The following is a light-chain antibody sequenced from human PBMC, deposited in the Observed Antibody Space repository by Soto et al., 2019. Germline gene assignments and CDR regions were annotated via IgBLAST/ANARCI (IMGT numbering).Light chain of an antibody. J-gene: IGLJ3*02. CDR1: NSNLGAGYD. V-gene: IGLV1-40*01. CDR2: GNR. Sequence: QSVLTQPPSVSGAPGQRVTISFTGNNSNLGAGYDVHWYQQLPGAAPKLVIFGNRNRPSGVPERFSGSKSGTSASLAIPGLQAEAEADYYCQAYDYSLTAFVFGGGTKVTVL. CDR3: QAYDYSLTAFV.